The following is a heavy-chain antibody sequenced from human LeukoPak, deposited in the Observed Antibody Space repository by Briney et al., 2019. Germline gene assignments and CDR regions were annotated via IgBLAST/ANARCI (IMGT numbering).Heavy chain of an antibody. J-gene: IGHJ3*02. V-gene: IGHV4-59*01. Sequence: SETLSLTCTVSGDSISSYFWTWIRQPPGKGLEWIGYIYYSGSTNYNPSLKSRVTISVDTSKNQFSLKLSSVTAADTAVYYRARGYYYDSSGPHVIWGQGTMVTVSS. CDR2: IYYSGST. D-gene: IGHD3-22*01. CDR3: ARGYYYDSSGPHVI. CDR1: GDSISSYF.